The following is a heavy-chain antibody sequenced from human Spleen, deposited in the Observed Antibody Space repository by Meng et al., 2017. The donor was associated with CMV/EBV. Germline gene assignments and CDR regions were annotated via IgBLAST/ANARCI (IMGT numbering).Heavy chain of an antibody. CDR1: GNTFTSYD. D-gene: IGHD1-26*01. J-gene: IGHJ4*02. CDR3: ARDIGETRDY. Sequence: KVSCKASGNTFTSYDMRWGRQAPGQGLRWVRIINPSGGSTSCAQKFQGRVTMTRDTSTSTVYMELSSLRSEDTAVYYCARDIGETRDYWGQGTLVTVSS. CDR2: INPSGGST. V-gene: IGHV1-46*01.